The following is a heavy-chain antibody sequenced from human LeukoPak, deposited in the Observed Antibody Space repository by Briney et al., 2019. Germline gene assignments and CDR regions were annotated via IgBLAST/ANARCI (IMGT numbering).Heavy chain of an antibody. CDR3: VREDVVVPALVYYYYYYMDV. CDR2: ISSSSSYI. CDR1: GFTFTS. D-gene: IGHD2-2*01. V-gene: IGHV3-21*01. J-gene: IGHJ6*03. Sequence: PGGSLRPSCAASGFTFTSMNWVRQAPGKGLVWVSSISSSSSYIYYADSVKGRFTISRDNAKNSLYLQMNSLRAEDTAVYYCVREDVVVPALVYYYYYYMDVWGKGTTVTVSS.